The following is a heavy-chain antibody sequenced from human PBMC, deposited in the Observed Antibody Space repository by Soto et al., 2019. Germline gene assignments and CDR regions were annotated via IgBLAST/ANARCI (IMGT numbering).Heavy chain of an antibody. CDR2: RFYTGGT. V-gene: IGHV4-31*03. Sequence: SDTLSLTCTVSGGSISSAGFYWSWIRQLPGKGLEWIGSRFYTGGTYHNPSLKSRVTISVDTYRNQFSLKLSSVTAADTAIYYCARRPHSDSYYDLGMDVWGQGITVTVSS. D-gene: IGHD6-13*01. CDR3: ARRPHSDSYYDLGMDV. J-gene: IGHJ6*02. CDR1: GGSISSAGFY.